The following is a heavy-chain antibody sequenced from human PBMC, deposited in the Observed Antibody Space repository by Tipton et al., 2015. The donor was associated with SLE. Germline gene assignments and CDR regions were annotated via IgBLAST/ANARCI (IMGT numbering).Heavy chain of an antibody. D-gene: IGHD3-22*01. J-gene: IGHJ5*02. CDR3: ARYMGDTLVKSWFDP. CDR2: IYPDDSDT. CDR1: GYTFTSYW. V-gene: IGHV5-51*03. Sequence: QLVQSGGEVKKPGESLGISCKGSGYTFTSYWIGWVRQMPGKGLEWMGIIYPDDSDTRYSPSFQGQVTISADKSIRTAYLQWSSLKASDTGMYYCARYMGDTLVKSWFDPWGQGTLVTVSS.